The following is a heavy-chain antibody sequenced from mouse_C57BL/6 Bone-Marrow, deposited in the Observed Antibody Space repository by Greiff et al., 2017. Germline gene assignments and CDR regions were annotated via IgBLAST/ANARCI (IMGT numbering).Heavy chain of an antibody. J-gene: IGHJ3*01. Sequence: QVQLQQSGAELVRPGASVTLSCKASGYTFTGYEMHWVKQTPGHGLEWIGAIDPEAGGTAYNQKFKGKAILTADKSSSTAYMELRSLTSEDSAVYYCTRYVFAYWGQGTLVTVSA. V-gene: IGHV1-15*01. CDR2: IDPEAGGT. CDR3: TRYVFAY. CDR1: GYTFTGYE.